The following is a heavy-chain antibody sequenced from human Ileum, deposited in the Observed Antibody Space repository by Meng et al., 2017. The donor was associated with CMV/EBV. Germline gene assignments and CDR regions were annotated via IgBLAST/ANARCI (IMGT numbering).Heavy chain of an antibody. V-gene: IGHV3-48*04. CDR1: GFTFSSYS. J-gene: IGHJ6*02. D-gene: IGHD2-2*02. CDR3: AREAGTVPAAIPGVIVYYYYGMDV. CDR2: ISSSSSTI. Sequence: AGSLSPSCAVSGFTFSSYSMNGVRQAPGNGLEWVSYISSSSSTIYYADSVKGRFTISRDNAKNSLYLQMNSLRAEDTAVYYCAREAGTVPAAIPGVIVYYYYGMDVWGQGTTVTVSS.